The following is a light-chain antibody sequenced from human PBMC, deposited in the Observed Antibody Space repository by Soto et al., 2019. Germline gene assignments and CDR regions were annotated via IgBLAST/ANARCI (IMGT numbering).Light chain of an antibody. CDR3: QQSYSTPRT. V-gene: IGKV1-39*01. CDR2: AAS. CDR1: QSISSY. Sequence: DIQMTQSPSSLSASVGYRVTITCRASQSISSYLNWYQQKPGKAPKLLIYAASSLQSGVPSRFSGSGSGTYSTLTISNLQPEDLATYYCQQSYSTPRTFGQGTTVDIK. J-gene: IGKJ1*01.